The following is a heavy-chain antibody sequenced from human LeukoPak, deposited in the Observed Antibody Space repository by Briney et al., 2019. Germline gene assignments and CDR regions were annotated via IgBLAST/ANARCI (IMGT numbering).Heavy chain of an antibody. Sequence: ASVKVSCKTSGYSFIDYYIHWVRQAPGQGLEWMGRISSNSADTNYAQNFQGRVTMTRDTSISTAYMELSRLRSDDTALYYCARIGISARGTNFHHWGQGTLVTVSS. V-gene: IGHV1-2*02. CDR1: GYSFIDYY. D-gene: IGHD6-13*01. J-gene: IGHJ1*01. CDR2: ISSNSADT. CDR3: ARIGISARGTNFHH.